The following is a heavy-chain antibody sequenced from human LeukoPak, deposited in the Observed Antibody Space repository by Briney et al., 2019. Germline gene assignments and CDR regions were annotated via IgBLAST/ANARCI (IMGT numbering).Heavy chain of an antibody. D-gene: IGHD5/OR15-5a*01. Sequence: GGSLRLSCAASGFTVSSSWMTWARQAPGKGLEWVANIKQDGSEKYYVDSVKGRFTISRDDAKKSLYLQMNSLRAEDTAVYYCARDRTRLLYWGQGTLVTVSS. J-gene: IGHJ4*02. CDR3: ARDRTRLLY. V-gene: IGHV3-7*01. CDR2: IKQDGSEK. CDR1: GFTVSSSW.